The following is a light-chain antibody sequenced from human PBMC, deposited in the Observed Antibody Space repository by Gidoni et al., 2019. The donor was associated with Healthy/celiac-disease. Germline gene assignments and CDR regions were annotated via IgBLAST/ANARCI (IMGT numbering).Light chain of an antibody. CDR3: CSYAGSYTFV. J-gene: IGLJ3*02. Sequence: QSALTQPRSVSGSPGQSVTISCTGTSSDVGVYNSVSWYQQHPGKAPKLMIYDVSKRPSGVPDRFSGSKSGNTASLTISGLQAEDEADYYCCSYAGSYTFVFGGGTKLTVL. V-gene: IGLV2-11*01. CDR1: SSDVGVYNS. CDR2: DVS.